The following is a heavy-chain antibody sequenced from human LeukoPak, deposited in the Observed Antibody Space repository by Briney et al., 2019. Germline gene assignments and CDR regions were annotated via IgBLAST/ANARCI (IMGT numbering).Heavy chain of an antibody. CDR2: IYYSGST. D-gene: IGHD1-1*01. Sequence: KASETLSLTCTVSGGSISSYYWSWIRQPPGKGLEWIGYIYYSGSTNYNPSLKSRVTISVDTSKNQFSLKLSSVTAADTAVYYCARISGNGPDAFDLWGQGTLVTVSS. CDR1: GGSISSYY. CDR3: ARISGNGPDAFDL. V-gene: IGHV4-59*01. J-gene: IGHJ3*01.